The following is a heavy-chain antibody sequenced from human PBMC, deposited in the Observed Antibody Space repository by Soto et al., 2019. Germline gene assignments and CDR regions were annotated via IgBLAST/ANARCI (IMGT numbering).Heavy chain of an antibody. CDR3: TRRPGS. D-gene: IGHD7-27*01. CDR2: IYSGGNT. CDR1: GFTVSNNY. Sequence: EVQLVESGGGLVQPGESLRLSCAASGFTVSNNYMSWVRQAPGKGLEWVSFIYSGGNTYYADSVKGRLTISRDKSKNTLYLQMNDLRVEDTAVYYCTRRPGSWGQGTLLTVSS. V-gene: IGHV3-66*01. J-gene: IGHJ5*02.